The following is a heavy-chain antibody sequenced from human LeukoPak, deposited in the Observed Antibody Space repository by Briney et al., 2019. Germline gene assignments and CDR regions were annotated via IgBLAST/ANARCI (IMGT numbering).Heavy chain of an antibody. CDR2: IYHSGST. CDR3: ARLDGYGDYIDY. J-gene: IGHJ4*02. CDR1: GYSISSGYY. Sequence: PSETLSLTCAVSGYSISSGYYWGWIRQPPGKGLEWIGSIYHSGSTYYNPSLKSRVTISVDMSKNQFSLKLSSVTAADTAVYYCARLDGYGDYIDYWGQGTLVTVSS. V-gene: IGHV4-38-2*01. D-gene: IGHD4-17*01.